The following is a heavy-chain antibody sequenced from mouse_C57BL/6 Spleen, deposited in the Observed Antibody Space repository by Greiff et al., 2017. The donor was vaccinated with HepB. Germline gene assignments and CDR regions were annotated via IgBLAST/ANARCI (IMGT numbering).Heavy chain of an antibody. CDR1: GYAFSSSW. D-gene: IGHD1-1*01. J-gene: IGHJ1*03. CDR3: ARCGYYGSSSRYFDV. CDR2: IYPGDGDT. Sequence: VQLQQSGPELVKPGASVKISCKASGYAFSSSWMNWVKQRPGKGLEWIGRIYPGDGDTNYNGKFKGKATLTADKSSSTAYMQLSSLTSEDSAVYFCARCGYYGSSSRYFDVWGTGTTVTVSS. V-gene: IGHV1-82*01.